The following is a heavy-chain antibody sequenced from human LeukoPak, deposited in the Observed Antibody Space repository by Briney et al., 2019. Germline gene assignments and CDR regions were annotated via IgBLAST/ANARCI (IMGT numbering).Heavy chain of an antibody. CDR1: GGSFSGYY. Sequence: PSETLSLTCAVYGGSFSGYYWSWIRQPPGKGLEWIGEINHSGSTYYNPSLKSRVTISVDTSKNQFSLKLSSVTAADTAVYYCARSSIAAAGRNFQHWGQGTLVTVSS. D-gene: IGHD6-13*01. CDR2: INHSGST. V-gene: IGHV4-34*01. CDR3: ARSSIAAAGRNFQH. J-gene: IGHJ1*01.